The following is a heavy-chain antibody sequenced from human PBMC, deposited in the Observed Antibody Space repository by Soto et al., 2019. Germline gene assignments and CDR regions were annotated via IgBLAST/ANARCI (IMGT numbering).Heavy chain of an antibody. D-gene: IGHD3-10*01. Sequence: XATLALTCTVSGGSISSSSYYWGWIRQPPGKGLEWIGSIYYSGSTYYNPSLKSRVTISVDTSKNQFSLKLSSVTAADTAVYYCARHRGNMVRGVITNWFDPWGQGTLVTVSS. J-gene: IGHJ5*02. CDR1: GGSISSSSYY. CDR2: IYYSGST. CDR3: ARHRGNMVRGVITNWFDP. V-gene: IGHV4-39*01.